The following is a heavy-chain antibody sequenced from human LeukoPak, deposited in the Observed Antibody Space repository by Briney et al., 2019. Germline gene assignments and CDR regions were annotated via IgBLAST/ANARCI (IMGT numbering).Heavy chain of an antibody. V-gene: IGHV1-69*13. Sequence: PSVKLSCKASGGTFTNYAISWVRQAPGQGLEWMGGIIPLLGTPNYAQKFQGRVTITADDSTSTAYMELTSLRSEDTAVYYCAEDSSMVTTRAPYYYYLDVWGQGTTVTVSS. J-gene: IGHJ6*01. D-gene: IGHD4-17*01. CDR1: GGTFTNYA. CDR3: AEDSSMVTTRAPYYYYLDV. CDR2: IIPLLGTP.